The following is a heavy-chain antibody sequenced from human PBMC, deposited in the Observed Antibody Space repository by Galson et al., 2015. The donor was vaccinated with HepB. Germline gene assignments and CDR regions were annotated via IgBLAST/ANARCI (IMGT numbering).Heavy chain of an antibody. J-gene: IGHJ6*02. CDR1: GFNFNGYS. CDR3: ARPIGSSWYGDYYYYYYGMDV. V-gene: IGHV3-21*01. Sequence: SLRLSCAVPGFNFNGYSMKWVRQAPGKGLEWVPSISVSSSCVSYADSVKGRFIISRDNAKNSLDLHMNSLRAEDTAVYYCARPIGSSWYGDYYYYYYGMDVWGQGTTVTVSS. CDR2: ISVSSSCV. D-gene: IGHD6-13*01.